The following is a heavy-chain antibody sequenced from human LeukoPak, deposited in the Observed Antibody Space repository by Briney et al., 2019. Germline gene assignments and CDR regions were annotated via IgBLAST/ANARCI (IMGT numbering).Heavy chain of an antibody. V-gene: IGHV3-13*04. Sequence: GGSLRLSCAASGFTFSSYDMHWVRQATGKGLEWVSAIGTVGDTYYPDSVKGRFTVSRENAKNSFYLQMNSLTAGDTAVYYCARAPSGWLYRIDYWGQGTLVTVSS. J-gene: IGHJ4*02. CDR1: GFTFSSYD. CDR3: ARAPSGWLYRIDY. CDR2: IGTVGDT. D-gene: IGHD2-2*02.